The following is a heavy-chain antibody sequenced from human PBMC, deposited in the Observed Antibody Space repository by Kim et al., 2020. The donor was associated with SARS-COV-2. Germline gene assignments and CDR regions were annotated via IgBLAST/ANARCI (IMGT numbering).Heavy chain of an antibody. CDR3: ARSHVTSGAFDI. J-gene: IGHJ3*02. CDR1: GFTFSSYS. D-gene: IGHD3-10*01. CDR2: ISSSSTI. V-gene: IGHV3-48*02. Sequence: GGSLRLSCAASGFTFSSYSMNWVRQAPGKGLEWVSYISSSSTIYYADSVKGRFTISRDNAKNSLYLQMNSLRDEDTAVYYCARSHVTSGAFDIWGQGTMVTVSS.